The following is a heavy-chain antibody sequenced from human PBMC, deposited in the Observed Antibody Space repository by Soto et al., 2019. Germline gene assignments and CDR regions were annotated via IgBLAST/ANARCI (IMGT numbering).Heavy chain of an antibody. CDR1: GFSFRNYA. V-gene: IGHV3-30*04. CDR2: SKDGSDT. J-gene: IGHJ4*02. D-gene: IGHD2-15*01. Sequence: GGSLRLSCAASGFSFRNYAMTWVRQAPGRGLEWVSISKDGSDTYYAESVKGRFTISRDDSKSTVFLQMNTLKVDDTAAYFCASPREGQWWVFDHWGQRTLVTVSS. CDR3: ASPREGQWWVFDH.